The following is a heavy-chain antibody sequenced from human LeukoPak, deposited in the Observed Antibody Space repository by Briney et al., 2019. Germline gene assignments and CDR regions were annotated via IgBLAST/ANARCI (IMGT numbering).Heavy chain of an antibody. V-gene: IGHV4-4*09. J-gene: IGHJ4*02. D-gene: IGHD7-27*01. CDR2: IYTSGST. CDR1: GGSISSYY. Sequence: SETLSLTCTVSGGSISSYYWSWIRQPPGKGLEWIGYIYTSGSTNYNPSLKSRVTISVDTSKNQFSLKLSSVTAADTAVYYCARQSGDGLFDYWGQGTLVTVSS. CDR3: ARQSGDGLFDY.